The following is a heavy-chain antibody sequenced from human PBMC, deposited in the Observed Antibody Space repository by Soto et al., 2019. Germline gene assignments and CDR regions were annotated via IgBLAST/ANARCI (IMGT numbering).Heavy chain of an antibody. Sequence: SVKVSCKASGGTFSSYAISWVRQAPGQGLEWMGGIIPIFGTANYAQKFQGRVTITADESTSTAYMELSSLRSEGTAVYYCARSVDGRAVTTPYYYYYYGMDVWGQGTTVTVSS. V-gene: IGHV1-69*13. J-gene: IGHJ6*02. CDR1: GGTFSSYA. CDR2: IIPIFGTA. CDR3: ARSVDGRAVTTPYYYYYYGMDV. D-gene: IGHD4-17*01.